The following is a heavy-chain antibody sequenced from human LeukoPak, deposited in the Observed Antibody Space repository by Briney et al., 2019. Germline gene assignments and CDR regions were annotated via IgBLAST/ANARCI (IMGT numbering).Heavy chain of an antibody. D-gene: IGHD1-26*01. V-gene: IGHV1-18*01. CDR1: GYTFTSYG. Sequence: ASVKVSCKASGYTFTSYGISWVRQAPGQGLEWMGWISAYNGNTNYAQKFQGRVTITRDTSASTAYMELGSLRSEDTAVYYCARDQSGSYDFDYWGQGTLVTVSS. CDR3: ARDQSGSYDFDY. J-gene: IGHJ4*02. CDR2: ISAYNGNT.